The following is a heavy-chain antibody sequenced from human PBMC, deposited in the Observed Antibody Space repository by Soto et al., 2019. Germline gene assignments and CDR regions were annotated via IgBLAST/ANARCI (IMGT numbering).Heavy chain of an antibody. D-gene: IGHD2-15*01. V-gene: IGHV3-23*01. CDR3: AKGSGGNCYSHFDY. J-gene: IGHJ4*02. CDR1: GFTFSSYA. Sequence: PGGSLRLSCAASGFTFSSYAMSWVRQAPGKGLEWVSAICGSGGATYYTDSVKGRFTISRDNSKNTLRLQMNNLRAEDTAIYYCAKGSGGNCYSHFDYCGQGTLVTVSS. CDR2: ICGSGGAT.